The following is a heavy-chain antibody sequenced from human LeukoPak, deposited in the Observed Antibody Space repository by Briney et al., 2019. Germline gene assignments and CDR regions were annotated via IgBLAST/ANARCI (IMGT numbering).Heavy chain of an antibody. CDR1: GGSISSYY. CDR3: ARFEAENGVDY. Sequence: PSETLSLTCTVSGGSISSYYWSWIRQPPGKGLGWIGYIYYSGSTNYNPSLKSRVTISVDTSKNQFSLKLSSVTAADTAVYYCARFEAENGVDYWGQGTLVTVSS. V-gene: IGHV4-59*01. CDR2: IYYSGST. D-gene: IGHD3-10*01. J-gene: IGHJ4*02.